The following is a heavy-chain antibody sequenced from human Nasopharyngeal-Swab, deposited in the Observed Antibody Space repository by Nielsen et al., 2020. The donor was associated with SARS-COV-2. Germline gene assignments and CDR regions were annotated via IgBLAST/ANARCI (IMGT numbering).Heavy chain of an antibody. CDR3: ATAYGSVSSPEY. CDR1: GYTFISFG. J-gene: IGHJ4*02. D-gene: IGHD3-10*01. Sequence: ASEKVSCKASGYTFISFGISWVRQAPGQGLEWMGWISSYNGDTHYAHSLQGRITMTTDTSTSTAYLELRSLRSDDTAMYYCATAYGSVSSPEYWGQGTLVTVSS. CDR2: ISSYNGDT. V-gene: IGHV1-18*01.